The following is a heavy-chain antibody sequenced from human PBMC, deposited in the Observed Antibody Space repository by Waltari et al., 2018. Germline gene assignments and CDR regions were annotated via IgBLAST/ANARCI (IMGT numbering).Heavy chain of an antibody. J-gene: IGHJ1*01. CDR2: IYTSGST. CDR1: GGSISSGSYY. D-gene: IGHD2-15*01. V-gene: IGHV4-61*02. CDR3: AREGYCSGGSCYVRYFQH. Sequence: QVQLQESGPGLVKPSQTLSLTCTVSGGSISSGSYYWSWIRQPAGKGLEWIGRIYTSGSTNYNPALKMRVTISVDTSKNQFSLKLSSVTAADTAVYYCAREGYCSGGSCYVRYFQHWGQGTLVTVSS.